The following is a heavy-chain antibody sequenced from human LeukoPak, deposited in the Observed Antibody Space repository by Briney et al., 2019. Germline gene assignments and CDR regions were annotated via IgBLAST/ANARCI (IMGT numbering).Heavy chain of an antibody. V-gene: IGHV3-64D*09. Sequence: GGSLRLSCSASGFTFSSYAMHWVRQAPGKGLEYVSAISSSGGRTYYADSVRGRFTISTDNSKNTLYLQMSSLRAEDTAVYYCVKGRYSNSWYSSDYWGQGTLVTVSS. D-gene: IGHD6-13*01. CDR3: VKGRYSNSWYSSDY. CDR2: ISSSGGRT. J-gene: IGHJ4*02. CDR1: GFTFSSYA.